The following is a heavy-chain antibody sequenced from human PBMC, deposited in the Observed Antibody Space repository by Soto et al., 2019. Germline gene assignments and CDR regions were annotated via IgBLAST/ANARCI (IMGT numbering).Heavy chain of an antibody. Sequence: EVVLLESGGGLVQPGGSLRLSCEVSGFAFSFYSMSWVRQAPGKGLEWVASISGNGGTTYYAASGKGRFTFSRDNSKNTLYLQMNNLRGEDTVVYYCAKDRGGFTNGWEFFDSWGQGTLVTVSS. V-gene: IGHV3-23*01. CDR1: GFAFSFYS. CDR3: AKDRGGFTNGWEFFDS. CDR2: ISGNGGTT. D-gene: IGHD3-10*01. J-gene: IGHJ4*02.